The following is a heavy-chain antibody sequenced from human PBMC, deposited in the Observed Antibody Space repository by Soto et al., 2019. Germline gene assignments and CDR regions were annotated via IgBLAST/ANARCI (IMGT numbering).Heavy chain of an antibody. CDR3: AGLPGGDLYYYYYLDV. D-gene: IGHD3-16*01. V-gene: IGHV4-59*08. Sequence: PSETLSLTCTVSGGSISSYYWSWIRQPPGKGLEWIGYIYYSGSTNYNPSLKSRVTISVDTSKNQFSLKLSSVTAADTAVYYCAGLPGGDLYYYYYLDVWGKGTTVTVSS. CDR2: IYYSGST. CDR1: GGSISSYY. J-gene: IGHJ6*03.